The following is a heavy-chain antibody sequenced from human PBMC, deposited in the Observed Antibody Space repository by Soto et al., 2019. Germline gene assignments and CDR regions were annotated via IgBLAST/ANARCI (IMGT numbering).Heavy chain of an antibody. V-gene: IGHV4-34*01. J-gene: IGHJ3*02. Sequence: SETLSLTCSVSVESFSGYAWNWIRQPPGKGLEWIGEIDQSGITNYNPSLKSRVTISVDRSKNQFSLKLSSVTAADTAVYYCAAGGKAMESKVPLYAFDIWGQGNMVTASS. D-gene: IGHD5-18*01. CDR3: AAGGKAMESKVPLYAFDI. CDR1: VESFSGYA. CDR2: IDQSGIT.